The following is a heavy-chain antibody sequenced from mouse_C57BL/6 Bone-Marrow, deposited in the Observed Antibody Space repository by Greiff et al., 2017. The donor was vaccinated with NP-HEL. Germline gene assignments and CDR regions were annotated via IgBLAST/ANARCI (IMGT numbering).Heavy chain of an antibody. CDR1: GYAFSSSW. V-gene: IGHV1-82*01. CDR2: IYPGDGDT. CDR3: ARSRGFAY. J-gene: IGHJ3*01. Sequence: VKLQESGPELVKPGASVKISCKASGYAFSSSWMNWVKQRPGKGLEWIGRIYPGDGDTNYNGKFKGKATLTADKSSSTAYMQLSSRTSEDSAVYFCARSRGFAYGGQGTLVTVSA.